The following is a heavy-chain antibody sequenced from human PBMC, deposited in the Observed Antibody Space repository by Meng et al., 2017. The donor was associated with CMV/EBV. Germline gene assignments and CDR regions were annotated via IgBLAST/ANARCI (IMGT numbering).Heavy chain of an antibody. Sequence: SETLSLTCTVSGGSISSSSYYWGWIRQPPGKGLEWIGSIYYSGSTYYNPSLKSRVTISVDTSKNQFSLKLSSVTAADTAVYYCARDCIVAVPAAYYYYYGMDVWGQGTTVTVSS. V-gene: IGHV4-39*07. D-gene: IGHD2-2*01. J-gene: IGHJ6*02. CDR2: IYYSGST. CDR1: GGSISSSSYY. CDR3: ARDCIVAVPAAYYYYYGMDV.